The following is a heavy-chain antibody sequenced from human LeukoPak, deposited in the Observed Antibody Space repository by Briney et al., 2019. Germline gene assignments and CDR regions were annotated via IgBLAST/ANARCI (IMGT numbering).Heavy chain of an antibody. CDR3: ARANGNLWVDY. J-gene: IGHJ4*02. Sequence: PGGSLRLSCTASGFTFSSYWMHWVRQAPGKGLVWFSRINSDGRSTIYADSVKGRFTISRDNARNTPYLQMNSLRAEDTAVYYCARANGNLWVDYWGQGTLVTVSS. CDR2: INSDGRST. V-gene: IGHV3-74*01. CDR1: GFTFSSYW. D-gene: IGHD4-23*01.